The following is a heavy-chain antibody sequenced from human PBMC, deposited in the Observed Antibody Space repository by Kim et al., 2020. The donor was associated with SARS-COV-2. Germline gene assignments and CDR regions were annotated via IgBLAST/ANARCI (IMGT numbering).Heavy chain of an antibody. V-gene: IGHV4-34*01. J-gene: IGHJ5*02. Sequence: SETLSLTCAVYGGSFSGYYWSWIRQPPGKGLEWIGEINHSGSTNYNPSLKSRVTISVDTSKNQFSLKLSSVTAADTAVYYCARGEWEHWFDPWGQGTLVTVSS. CDR2: INHSGST. D-gene: IGHD1-26*01. CDR1: GGSFSGYY. CDR3: ARGEWEHWFDP.